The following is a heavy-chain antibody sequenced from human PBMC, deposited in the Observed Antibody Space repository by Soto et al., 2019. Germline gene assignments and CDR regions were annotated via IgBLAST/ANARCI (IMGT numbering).Heavy chain of an antibody. CDR3: ARGILTGSYYGMDV. CDR2: IYYSGST. CDR1: GGSISSYY. D-gene: IGHD3-9*01. J-gene: IGHJ6*02. Sequence: QVQLQESGPGLVKPSETLSLTCTVSGGSISSYYWSWIRQPPGKGLEWIGYIYYSGSTNYNPSLKSRVTISVDTSKNQFSLKLSSVTAEDTAVYYCARGILTGSYYGMDVWGQGTTVTVSS. V-gene: IGHV4-59*01.